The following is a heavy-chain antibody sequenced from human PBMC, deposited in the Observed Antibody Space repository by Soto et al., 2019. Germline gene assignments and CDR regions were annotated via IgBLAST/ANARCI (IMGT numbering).Heavy chain of an antibody. Sequence: EVQLVESGGGLVQPGGSLRLSCVASGFSFDYYEMNWVRQAPGKGLEWVAYINSGGSTIHYADSVRGRFTVSRDNAKNSLYLQMNSLRVEDTALYYCASDRAAGGYWGQGTLVTVSS. V-gene: IGHV3-48*03. CDR2: INSGGSTI. CDR1: GFSFDYYE. D-gene: IGHD6-13*01. J-gene: IGHJ4*02. CDR3: ASDRAAGGY.